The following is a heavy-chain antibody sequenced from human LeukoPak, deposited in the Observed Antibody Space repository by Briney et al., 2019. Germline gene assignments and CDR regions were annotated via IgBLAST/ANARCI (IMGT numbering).Heavy chain of an antibody. Sequence: PSETLSLTCTVSGYSTRSGYYWGWIRQPPGKGPEWIGSIFRDGTAYYNPSLKSRVIISVDTSKNQFSLKLSPVIAADTAVYYCARVGVDYSGNIIKYYFDYWGQGTLVTVSS. D-gene: IGHD4-23*01. J-gene: IGHJ4*02. CDR2: IFRDGTA. CDR3: ARVGVDYSGNIIKYYFDY. CDR1: GYSTRSGYY. V-gene: IGHV4-38-2*02.